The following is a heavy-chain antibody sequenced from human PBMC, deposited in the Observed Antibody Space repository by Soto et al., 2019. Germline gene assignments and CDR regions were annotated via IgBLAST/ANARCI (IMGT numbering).Heavy chain of an antibody. CDR2: ISSSSSYT. J-gene: IGHJ4*02. CDR3: ARVVHYYGSGSYYGPYFDY. CDR1: GFTFSDYY. V-gene: IGHV3-11*05. Sequence: GGSLRLSCAASGFTFSDYYMIWIRQAPGKGLEWVSYISSSSSYTNCADSVKGRFTISRDNAKNSLYLQMNSLRAEDTAVYYCARVVHYYGSGSYYGPYFDYWGQGTLVTVSS. D-gene: IGHD3-10*01.